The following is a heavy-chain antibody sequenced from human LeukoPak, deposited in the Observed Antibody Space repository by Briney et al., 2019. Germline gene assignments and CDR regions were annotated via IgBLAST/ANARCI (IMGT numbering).Heavy chain of an antibody. CDR2: FTTYNGNT. J-gene: IGHJ4*02. D-gene: IGHD3-22*01. V-gene: IGHV1-18*01. CDR3: ARDSSGFYYVH. CDR1: GYTFTDFG. Sequence: ASVKVSCKTSGYTFTDFGINWVRQAPGQGLEWMGRFTTYNGNTNYAQKFQGRVTMATDTSTTTAYLEVTSLRSDDTAVYYCARDSSGFYYVHWGQGTLVTVSS.